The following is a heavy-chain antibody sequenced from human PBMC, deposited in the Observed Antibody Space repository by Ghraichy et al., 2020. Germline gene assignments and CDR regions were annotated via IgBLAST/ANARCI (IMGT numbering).Heavy chain of an antibody. CDR3: AKDGSNYGQVDC. D-gene: IGHD5-18*01. CDR1: GFTFNSYA. Sequence: LSLTCAASGFTFNSYAMTWVRQAPGKGLEWVSIISGSGGNTYYADSVKGRFTISRDNSKNTLYLQMNSLRAEDTALYYCAKDGSNYGQVDCWGQGTLVTVSS. V-gene: IGHV3-23*01. J-gene: IGHJ4*02. CDR2: ISGSGGNT.